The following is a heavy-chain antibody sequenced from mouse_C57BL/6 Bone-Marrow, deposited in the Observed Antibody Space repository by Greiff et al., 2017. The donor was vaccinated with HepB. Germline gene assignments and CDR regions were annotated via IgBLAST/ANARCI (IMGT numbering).Heavy chain of an antibody. CDR3: ARDPDYYGSSYVRYFDV. D-gene: IGHD1-1*01. CDR2: ISYDGSN. V-gene: IGHV3-6*01. J-gene: IGHJ1*03. CDR1: VYSITSGYY. Sequence: EVKLQESGPGLVKPSQSLSLTCSVTVYSITSGYYWNWIPQFPGNKLEWMGYISYDGSNNYNPSLKNRIPITRDTSKNQFFLKLNSVTTEDTATYYCARDPDYYGSSYVRYFDVWGTGTTVTVSS.